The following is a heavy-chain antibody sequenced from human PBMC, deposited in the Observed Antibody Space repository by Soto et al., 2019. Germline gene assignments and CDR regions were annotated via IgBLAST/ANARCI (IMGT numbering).Heavy chain of an antibody. CDR3: ARRAPPMDV. Sequence: ASVKVSCKASGYTFTSYGISWVRQAPGQGLEWMGWTSAYNGNTKYAQHLQGRVTMTTATSASTAYMELRSLRSEDTAVYFCARRAPPMDVWGQGTTVTVSS. J-gene: IGHJ6*02. CDR2: TSAYNGNT. CDR1: GYTFTSYG. V-gene: IGHV1-18*01.